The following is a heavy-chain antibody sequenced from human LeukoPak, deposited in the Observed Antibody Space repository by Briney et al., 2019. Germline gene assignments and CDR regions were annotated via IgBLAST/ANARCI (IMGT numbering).Heavy chain of an antibody. CDR3: ARDLSSGYEYVY. J-gene: IGHJ4*02. D-gene: IGHD3-22*01. V-gene: IGHV3-21*01. Sequence: GGSLRLSCAASGFTFSSYSMNWVRQAPGKGLEWVSSISSSSSYIYYADSVKGRFTISRDNAKNSLYLQMNSLRAEDTAVYYCARDLSSGYEYVYWGQGTLVTVSS. CDR2: ISSSSSYI. CDR1: GFTFSSYS.